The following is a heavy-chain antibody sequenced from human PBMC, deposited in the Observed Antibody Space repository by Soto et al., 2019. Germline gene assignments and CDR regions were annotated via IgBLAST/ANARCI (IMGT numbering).Heavy chain of an antibody. J-gene: IGHJ3*02. V-gene: IGHV3-30*18. D-gene: IGHD6-6*01. CDR1: GFSFSSYG. Sequence: GGSLRLSCAASGFSFSSYGMHWVRQSPGRGLEWVTVISNDGNRKYYGESVKGRFSVSRDNDKDTLYLQMNGLRPEDTGVYYCAKDRRQLSALDMWGQGTTVTVSS. CDR2: ISNDGNRK. CDR3: AKDRRQLSALDM.